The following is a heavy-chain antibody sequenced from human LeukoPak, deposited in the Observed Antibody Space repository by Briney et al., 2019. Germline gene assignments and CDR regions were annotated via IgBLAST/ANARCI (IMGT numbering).Heavy chain of an antibody. J-gene: IGHJ4*02. V-gene: IGHV3-23*01. CDR1: GFTFSNFG. CDR3: AKGDSYDLDS. D-gene: IGHD3-22*01. Sequence: GGSLRLSCTASGFTFSNFGMNWVRQAPGKGLEWVSIITSGVGITYYADSVKGRFTISRDNSRNTLYLQMNSLRAEDTAVYYCAKGDSYDLDSWGQGILVTVSS. CDR2: ITSGVGIT.